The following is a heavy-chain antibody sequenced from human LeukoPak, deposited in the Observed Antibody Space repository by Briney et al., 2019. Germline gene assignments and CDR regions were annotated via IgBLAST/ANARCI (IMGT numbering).Heavy chain of an antibody. J-gene: IGHJ4*01. CDR2: INHSGTI. CDR1: GASFSANY. CDR3: ARYCGSENYCISY. D-gene: IGHD3-10*01. Sequence: TSSETLSLTCAVYGASFSANYWIWIRQPPGKGLEWIGEINHSGTITYKPSLKSPLTISADTSKNQFSLKLSSVTAADTAVYYCARYCGSENYCISYWGQGTLVTVSS. V-gene: IGHV4-34*01.